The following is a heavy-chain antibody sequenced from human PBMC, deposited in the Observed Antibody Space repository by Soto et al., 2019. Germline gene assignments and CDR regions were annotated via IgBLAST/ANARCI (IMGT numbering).Heavy chain of an antibody. D-gene: IGHD5-12*01. CDR3: ARGRSGYDAGWLDP. Sequence: NPSETLSHTCAVYGGSFSGYYWSWIRQPPGKGLEWIGEINHSGSTNYNPSLKSRVTISVDTSKNQFSLKLSSVTAADTAVYYCARGRSGYDAGWLDPSGQGTLVTVSS. V-gene: IGHV4-34*01. CDR2: INHSGST. J-gene: IGHJ5*02. CDR1: GGSFSGYY.